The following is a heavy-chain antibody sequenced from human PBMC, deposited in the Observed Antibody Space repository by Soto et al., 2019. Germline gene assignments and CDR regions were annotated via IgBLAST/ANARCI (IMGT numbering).Heavy chain of an antibody. CDR2: IRHSGSGT. CDR1: GGSFSGNY. V-gene: IGHV4-34*01. CDR3: ARGHLPGGNTFYYDY. J-gene: IGHJ4*02. D-gene: IGHD2-15*01. Sequence: QVQLQQWGAGLLKPSETLTLTCTVYGGSFSGNYWSWIRQPPGMGLEWIGEIRHSGSGTNYNPSLKSRVTISVDTSKNQISLKLSSVTAADTAMYYCARGHLPGGNTFYYDYWGQGTLVSVSS.